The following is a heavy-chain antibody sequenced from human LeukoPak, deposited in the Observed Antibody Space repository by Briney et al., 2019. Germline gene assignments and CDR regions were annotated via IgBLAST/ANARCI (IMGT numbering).Heavy chain of an antibody. D-gene: IGHD2-2*02. J-gene: IGHJ6*03. CDR1: GGSFSGYY. CDR2: INHSGST. Sequence: SETLPLTCAVYGGSFSGYYSSWIRQPPGKGLEWIGEINHSGSTNYNPSLKSRVTISVDTSKNQFSLKLSSVTAADTAVYYCARGKTGVVPAAIAYYMDVWGKGTTVTVSS. CDR3: ARGKTGVVPAAIAYYMDV. V-gene: IGHV4-34*01.